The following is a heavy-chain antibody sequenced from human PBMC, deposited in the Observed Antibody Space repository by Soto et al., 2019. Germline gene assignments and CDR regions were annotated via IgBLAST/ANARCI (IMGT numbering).Heavy chain of an antibody. V-gene: IGHV4-31*03. CDR2: IYHTGST. J-gene: IGHJ4*02. CDR1: GGSVTGGGYY. CDR3: AGSHARYMFDY. D-gene: IGHD3-10*01. Sequence: PSETLSLTCSVSGGSVTGGGYYWSWIRQLPGKGLEWIGYIYHTGSTFYNPSLKSRVTISLDTSRSQFSLKLTSVTAADTAMYYCAGSHARYMFDYWRQGPLVSVCS.